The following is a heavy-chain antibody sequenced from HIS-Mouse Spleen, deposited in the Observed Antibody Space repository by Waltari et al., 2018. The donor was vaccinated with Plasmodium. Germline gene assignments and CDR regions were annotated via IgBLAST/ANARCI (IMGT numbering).Heavy chain of an antibody. Sequence: DVQLVESGGGLVQPGGSLRLSCAASGFTFSRYWMHWVRQAPGKGLVWVSRINSDGSSTRYADSVKGRFTISRDNAKNTLYLQMNSLRAEDTAVYYCARTIAVVATGDAFDIWGQGTMVTVSS. D-gene: IGHD6-13*01. CDR3: ARTIAVVATGDAFDI. J-gene: IGHJ3*02. CDR1: GFTFSRYW. CDR2: INSDGSST. V-gene: IGHV3-74*01.